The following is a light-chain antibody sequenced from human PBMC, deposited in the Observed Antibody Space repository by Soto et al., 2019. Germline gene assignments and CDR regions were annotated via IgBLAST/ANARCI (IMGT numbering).Light chain of an antibody. CDR1: SSNIGTNT. Sequence: QPVLTQPPSASGTPRQRVTISCSGSSSNIGTNTVIWYQQLPGAAPKLLIYSDNQRPSGVPDRFSGSKSGTSASLAISGLQSEDEADYFCAAWDVSLVVFGGGTKVTVL. CDR2: SDN. CDR3: AAWDVSLVV. V-gene: IGLV1-44*01. J-gene: IGLJ2*01.